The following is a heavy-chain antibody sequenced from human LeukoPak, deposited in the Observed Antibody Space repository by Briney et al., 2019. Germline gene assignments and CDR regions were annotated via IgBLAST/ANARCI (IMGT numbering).Heavy chain of an antibody. Sequence: ASVKVSCKASGYIFTSYYMYWVRQAPGQGLEWMGIINPSGGSIRYAQKFQGGVTMTRDTSTSTVYMELSSLRSEDTAVYYCARGRNYYDSSRYYYEGDAFDIWGQGTMVTVSS. CDR3: ARGRNYYDSSRYYYEGDAFDI. CDR1: GYIFTSYY. V-gene: IGHV1-46*01. D-gene: IGHD3-22*01. CDR2: INPSGGSI. J-gene: IGHJ3*02.